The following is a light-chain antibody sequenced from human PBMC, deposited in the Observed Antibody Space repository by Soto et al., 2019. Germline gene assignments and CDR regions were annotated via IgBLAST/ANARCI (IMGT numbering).Light chain of an antibody. Sequence: DIQMTRSPSTLSASVGDRVTITCRARQSISSWLAWYQQKPGKAPKLLIYKASSLESGVPSRFSGSGSGTEFTLTISSLQPDDFATYYCQQYNSYSSITFGQGTRLAI. CDR3: QQYNSYSSIT. J-gene: IGKJ5*01. CDR1: QSISSW. V-gene: IGKV1-5*03. CDR2: KAS.